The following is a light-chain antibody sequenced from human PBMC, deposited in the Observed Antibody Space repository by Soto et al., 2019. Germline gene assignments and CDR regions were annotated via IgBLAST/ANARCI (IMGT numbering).Light chain of an antibody. J-gene: IGKJ1*01. CDR3: QQYGSSPGT. V-gene: IGKV1-5*01. CDR2: AAS. CDR1: QTISSW. Sequence: DIQMTQSPSTLSGSVGDRVTITCRASQTISSWLAWYQQKPGKAPMLLIYAASNLQSGVPSRFSGSGSGTDFTLTISRLEPEDFAVYYCQQYGSSPGTFGQGTKVDIK.